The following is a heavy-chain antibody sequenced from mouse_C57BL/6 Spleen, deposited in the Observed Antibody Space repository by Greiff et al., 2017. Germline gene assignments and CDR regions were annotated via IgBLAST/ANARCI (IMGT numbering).Heavy chain of an antibody. CDR1: GYTFTSYW. Sequence: QVQLQQPGAELVKPGASVKLSCKASGYTFTSYWMHWVKQRPGQGLEWIGMIHPNSGSTNYNEKFKSKATLTVDKSSSTAYMQLSSLTSEDSAVXYCATETALLGYFDYWGQGTTLTVSS. CDR3: ATETALLGYFDY. V-gene: IGHV1-64*01. CDR2: IHPNSGST. D-gene: IGHD4-1*01. J-gene: IGHJ2*01.